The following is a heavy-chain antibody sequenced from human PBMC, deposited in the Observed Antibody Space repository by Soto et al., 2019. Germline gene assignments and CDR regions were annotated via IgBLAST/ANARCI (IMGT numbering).Heavy chain of an antibody. CDR3: AKAGRLYSSQPNWFDP. CDR1: GFTFSSYA. D-gene: IGHD6-13*01. J-gene: IGHJ5*02. Sequence: EVQLLESGGGLVQPGGSLRLSCAASGFTFSSYAMSWVRQAPGKGLEWVSAISGSGGSTYYADSVKGRFTISRDNSKNTLYLQMNSLRAEDTAVYYCAKAGRLYSSQPNWFDPWGHGTLVTVSS. V-gene: IGHV3-23*01. CDR2: ISGSGGST.